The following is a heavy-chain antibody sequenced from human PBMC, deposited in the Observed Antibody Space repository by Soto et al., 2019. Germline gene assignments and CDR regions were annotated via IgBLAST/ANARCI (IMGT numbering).Heavy chain of an antibody. D-gene: IGHD6-13*01. Sequence: LRLSCEASGFTFSGFDMHWVRQPTGKGLEWVSSIGTAGDTYYAVSVKGRFTISRGNAKNSLSLQMNSLRAGDMAVYFCAKSQEIGTHFFDSWGQGTQVTVSS. V-gene: IGHV3-13*01. CDR1: GFTFSGFD. CDR2: IGTAGDT. J-gene: IGHJ4*02. CDR3: AKSQEIGTHFFDS.